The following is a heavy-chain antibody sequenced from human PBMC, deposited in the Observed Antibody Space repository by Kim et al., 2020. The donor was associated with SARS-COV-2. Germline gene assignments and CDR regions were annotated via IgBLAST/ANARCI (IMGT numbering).Heavy chain of an antibody. J-gene: IGHJ4*02. V-gene: IGHV3-30*18. CDR2: ISYDGSNK. CDR3: AKGYGYAGGVDY. Sequence: GGSLRRSCAASGFTFSSYGMHWVRQAPGKGLEWVAVISYDGSNKYYADSVKGRFTISRDNSKNTLYLQMNSLRVEDTAVYYCAKGYGYAGGVDYLGQGTL. CDR1: GFTFSSYG. D-gene: IGHD5-12*01.